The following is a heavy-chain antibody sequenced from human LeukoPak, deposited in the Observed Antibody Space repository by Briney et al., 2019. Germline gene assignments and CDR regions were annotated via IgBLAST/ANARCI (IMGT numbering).Heavy chain of an antibody. CDR1: GFSFSSYS. V-gene: IGHV3-48*01. D-gene: IGHD3-22*01. CDR3: ARKSGSSGYPFDY. J-gene: IGHJ4*02. CDR2: ITSSSSTM. Sequence: GGSLRLSCAASGFSFSSYSMNWVRQDPGKGLEWVSYITSSSSTMYYADAVKGRFAISRDNAKNSLYLQMNSLRAEDTAVYYCARKSGSSGYPFDYWGQGTLVTVSS.